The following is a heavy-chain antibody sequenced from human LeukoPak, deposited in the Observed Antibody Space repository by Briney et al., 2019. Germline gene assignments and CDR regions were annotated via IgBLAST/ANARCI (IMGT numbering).Heavy chain of an antibody. V-gene: IGHV4-34*01. Sequence: PSETLSLTCAVYGGSFSGYYWSWIRQPPGKGLEWIGEINHSGSTNYNPSLKSRVTISVDTSKNQFSLKLSSVTAADTAVYYCARGRVEMATIWLKNRFDYWGQGTLVTVSS. CDR1: GGSFSGYY. D-gene: IGHD5-24*01. J-gene: IGHJ4*02. CDR3: ARGRVEMATIWLKNRFDY. CDR2: INHSGST.